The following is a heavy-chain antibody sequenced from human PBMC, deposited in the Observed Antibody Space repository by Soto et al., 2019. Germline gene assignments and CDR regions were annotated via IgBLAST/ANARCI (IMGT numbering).Heavy chain of an antibody. J-gene: IGHJ4*02. CDR3: AKDTGRGNSLGHFDY. D-gene: IGHD2-15*01. Sequence: GGSLRLSCAASGLTFSSYSMNWVRQAPGRGLEWVSYISSSSSTIYYADSVKGRFTISRDNAKNSLYLQMNSLRAEDTAFYYCAKDTGRGNSLGHFDYWGQETLVTVFS. CDR2: ISSSSSTI. CDR1: GLTFSSYS. V-gene: IGHV3-48*01.